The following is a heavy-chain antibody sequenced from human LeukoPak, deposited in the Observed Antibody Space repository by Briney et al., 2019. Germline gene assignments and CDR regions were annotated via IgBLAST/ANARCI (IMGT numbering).Heavy chain of an antibody. J-gene: IGHJ4*02. CDR2: ISRTSAYI. D-gene: IGHD2-15*01. Sequence: PGGSLRLSCSASGFTFSSYAMKWVRQAPGERLEWVSAISRTSAYIYYSDSVKGRFTVSRDNAMNSVFLQMDRLRAEDTAVYYCARDERRYCSDSNCYPGDYWGQGTLVTVSS. V-gene: IGHV3-21*01. CDR1: GFTFSSYA. CDR3: ARDERRYCSDSNCYPGDY.